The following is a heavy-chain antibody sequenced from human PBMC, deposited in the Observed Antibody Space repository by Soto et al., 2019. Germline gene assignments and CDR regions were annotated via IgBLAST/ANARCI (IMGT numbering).Heavy chain of an antibody. D-gene: IGHD7-27*01. CDR3: AHVTGDTWYFDL. V-gene: IGHV2-5*02. J-gene: IGHJ2*01. Sequence: QITLKESGPTLVKPTQTLTLTCTFSGFSLSTSGVGVGWIRQPPGKALEWLALIYWDDDKRYSPSLKSRLTITKDTSKNQVVLTMTNMDPVDTAPYYCAHVTGDTWYFDLWGRGTLVTVSS. CDR2: IYWDDDK. CDR1: GFSLSTSGVG.